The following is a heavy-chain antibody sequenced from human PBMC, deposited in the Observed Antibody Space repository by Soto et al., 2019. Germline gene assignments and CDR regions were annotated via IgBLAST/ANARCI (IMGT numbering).Heavy chain of an antibody. CDR3: AREGPGIAAAGIAGGYYYGMDV. Sequence: HVQLVQSGAEVKKPGSSVKVSCKASGGTFSSYAISWVRQAPGQGLEWMGGIIPIFGTANYAQKFQGRVTITADESTSTAYMELSSLRSEDTAVYYCAREGPGIAAAGIAGGYYYGMDVWGQGTTVTVSS. CDR2: IIPIFGTA. D-gene: IGHD6-13*01. CDR1: GGTFSSYA. J-gene: IGHJ6*02. V-gene: IGHV1-69*01.